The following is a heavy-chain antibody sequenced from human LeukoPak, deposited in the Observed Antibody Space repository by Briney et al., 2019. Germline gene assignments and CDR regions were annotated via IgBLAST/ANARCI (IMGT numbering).Heavy chain of an antibody. Sequence: GGSLRLSCAASGFSFNNYAMGWVRQPAGKGLEWVSSISGSGGSTFYRDSVKGRFTISRDNSKNTLYLRMNSLRAEDTAVYYCATHPHYDFWSGYYTAQRYYYYYMDVWGKGTTVTVSS. CDR1: GFSFNNYA. CDR2: ISGSGGST. CDR3: ATHPHYDFWSGYYTAQRYYYYYMDV. D-gene: IGHD3-3*01. V-gene: IGHV3-23*01. J-gene: IGHJ6*03.